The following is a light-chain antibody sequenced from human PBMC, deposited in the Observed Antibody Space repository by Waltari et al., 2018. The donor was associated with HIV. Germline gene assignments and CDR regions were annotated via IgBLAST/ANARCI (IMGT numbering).Light chain of an antibody. V-gene: IGKV3-20*01. CDR1: QSVSSNY. CDR3: QQYGSSPRT. J-gene: IGKJ1*01. CDR2: GAS. Sequence: EIVLTQSPVTLSLSPGERATLSCIATQSVSSNYLAWYQQRPGQAPRLLIYGASSRATGIPDRFSGSGSGTDFTLTISRLEPKDFAVYYCQQYGSSPRTFGQGTKVEIK.